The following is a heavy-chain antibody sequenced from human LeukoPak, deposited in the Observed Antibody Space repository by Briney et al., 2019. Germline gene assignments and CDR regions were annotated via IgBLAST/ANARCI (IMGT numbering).Heavy chain of an antibody. CDR1: GGTFSSYA. D-gene: IGHD3-22*01. CDR2: IIPILGIA. CDR3: ARDGGYYYDSSGYYYPLDY. J-gene: IGHJ4*02. V-gene: IGHV1-69*04. Sequence: SVKVSCRASGGTFSSYAISWVRQAPGQGLEWMGRIIPILGIANYAQKFQGRVTITADKSTSTAYMELSSLRSEDTAVYYCARDGGYYYDSSGYYYPLDYWGQGTLVTVSS.